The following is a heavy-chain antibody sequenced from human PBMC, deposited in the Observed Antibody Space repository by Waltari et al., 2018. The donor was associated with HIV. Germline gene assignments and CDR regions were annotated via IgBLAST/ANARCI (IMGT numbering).Heavy chain of an antibody. V-gene: IGHV1-24*01. CDR3: ATETRYFDWLPYTRFDY. CDR1: GHTLTALS. D-gene: IGHD3-9*01. J-gene: IGHJ4*02. CDR2: FDPEDGKT. Sequence: QVKLVQSGAEVKKPGAPVKDSCKVSGHTLTALSMHWERQAPGKGLEWMGGFDPEDGKTIYAQKFQGRVTMTEDTSTDTAYMELSSLRSEDTAVYYCATETRYFDWLPYTRFDYWGQGTLVTVSS.